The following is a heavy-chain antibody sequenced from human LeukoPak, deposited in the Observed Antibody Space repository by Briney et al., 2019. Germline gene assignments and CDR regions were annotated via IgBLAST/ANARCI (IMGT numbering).Heavy chain of an antibody. J-gene: IGHJ4*02. CDR2: INHSGST. D-gene: IGHD2-2*01. V-gene: IGHV4-34*01. CDR1: GGSFSGYY. Sequence: SETLSLTCAVYGGSFSGYYWSWIRQPPGKGLEWIGEINHSGSTNYNPSLKSRVTISVDTSKNQFSLKLSSVTAADTAVYYCARVVPAAISFGAFDYWGQGTLVTVSS. CDR3: ARVVPAAISFGAFDY.